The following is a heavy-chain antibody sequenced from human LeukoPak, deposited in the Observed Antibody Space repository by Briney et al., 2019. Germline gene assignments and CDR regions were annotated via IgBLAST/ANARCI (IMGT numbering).Heavy chain of an antibody. Sequence: GGSLRLSCAASGFTFSGFSIHWVRQAPGKGLEWVAVISYDGSNKYYADSVKGRFTISRDNSQNTLYLQMNSLRAEDTAVYYCAKAQPVPGGYYFDYWGQGTLVTVSS. J-gene: IGHJ4*02. CDR2: ISYDGSNK. V-gene: IGHV3-30*04. CDR3: AKAQPVPGGYYFDY. D-gene: IGHD3-16*01. CDR1: GFTFSGFS.